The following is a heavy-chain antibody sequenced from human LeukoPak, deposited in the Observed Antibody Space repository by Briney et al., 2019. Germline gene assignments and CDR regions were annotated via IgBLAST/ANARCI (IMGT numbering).Heavy chain of an antibody. V-gene: IGHV4-59*01. CDR2: IYYSGST. J-gene: IGHJ6*02. Sequence: PSETLSLTCTVSGGSISSYYWSWIRQPPGKGLEWIGYIYYSGSTNYNPSLESRVTMSVDTSKNQFSLKLSSVTAAYTAVFYCARETYYYGMDVWGQGTTVTVSS. CDR1: GGSISSYY. CDR3: ARETYYYGMDV.